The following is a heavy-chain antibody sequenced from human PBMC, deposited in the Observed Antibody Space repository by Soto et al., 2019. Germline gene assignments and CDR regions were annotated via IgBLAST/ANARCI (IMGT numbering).Heavy chain of an antibody. CDR2: ISSSSSYI. CDR3: ARGRESCSGGSCYQYYFDY. Sequence: GGSLRLSCAASGFTFSSYSMNWVRQAPGKGLEWVSSISSSSSYIYYADSVKGRFTISRDNAKNSLYLQMNSLRAEDTAVYYCARGRESCSGGSCYQYYFDYWGQGTLVTVSS. J-gene: IGHJ4*02. CDR1: GFTFSSYS. D-gene: IGHD2-15*01. V-gene: IGHV3-21*01.